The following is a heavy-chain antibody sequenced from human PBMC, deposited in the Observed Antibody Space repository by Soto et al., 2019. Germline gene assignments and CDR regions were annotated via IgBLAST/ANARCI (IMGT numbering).Heavy chain of an antibody. CDR1: GFTFSSYG. J-gene: IGHJ4*02. CDR2: ISYDGSNK. V-gene: IGHV3-30*18. D-gene: IGHD6-13*01. CDR3: AKERHPSSSWYYFDY. Sequence: PGGSLRLSCAASGFTFSSYGMHWVRQAPGKGLEWVAVISYDGSNKYYADSVKGRFTISRDNSKNTLYLQMNSLRAEDTAVYYCAKERHPSSSWYYFDYWGQGTLVTVSS.